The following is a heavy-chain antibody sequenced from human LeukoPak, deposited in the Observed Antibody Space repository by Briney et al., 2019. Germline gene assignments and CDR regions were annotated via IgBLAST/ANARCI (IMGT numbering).Heavy chain of an antibody. CDR2: ISSSSGYI. V-gene: IGHV3-21*01. J-gene: IGHJ4*02. Sequence: GGSLRLSCAASGFTFSSYSMNWVRQAPGKGLEWVSSISSSSGYIYYADSVKGRFTISRDNAKNSLYLQMNSLRAEDTAVYYCARALYSPYYFDYWGQGTLVTVSS. D-gene: IGHD2-21*01. CDR1: GFTFSSYS. CDR3: ARALYSPYYFDY.